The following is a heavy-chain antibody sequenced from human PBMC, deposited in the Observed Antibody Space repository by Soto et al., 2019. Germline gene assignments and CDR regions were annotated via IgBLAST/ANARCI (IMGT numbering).Heavy chain of an antibody. J-gene: IGHJ4*02. V-gene: IGHV3-23*01. D-gene: IGHD6-19*01. CDR1: GFTFSSYA. Sequence: GSLRLSCAASGFTFSSYAMSWVRQAPGKGLEWVSAISGSGGSTYYADSVKGRFTISRDNSKNTLYLQMNSLRAEDTAVYYCAKDAAAAVAARYFDYWDQGPRVTVSS. CDR3: AKDAAAAVAARYFDY. CDR2: ISGSGGST.